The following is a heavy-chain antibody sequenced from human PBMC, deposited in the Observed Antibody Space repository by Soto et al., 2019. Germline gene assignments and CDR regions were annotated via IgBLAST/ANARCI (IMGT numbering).Heavy chain of an antibody. CDR3: ATLPHYGDPKAGF. Sequence: QLQLQESGPGLVKPSETLSLTCTVSGCSISSSNYYWGWIRQPPGKGLEWIGRTHYSGSTCYNSSLKSRVTISVDTSKNQFSLKVTSVTAADTAVYYCATLPHYGDPKAGFWGQGTLVTVSS. CDR2: THYSGST. CDR1: GCSISSSNYY. J-gene: IGHJ4*02. D-gene: IGHD4-17*01. V-gene: IGHV4-39*01.